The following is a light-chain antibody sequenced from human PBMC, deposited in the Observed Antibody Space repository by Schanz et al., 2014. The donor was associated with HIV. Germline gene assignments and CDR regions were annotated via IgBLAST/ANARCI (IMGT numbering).Light chain of an antibody. J-gene: IGLJ2*01. Sequence: QSVLTQPASVSGSPGQSITISCTGTSADVGAYKSVSWYQQHPGKAPKLIIYDVNNRPSGVPDRFSGSKSGTSASLAISGLQAEDEADYYCQSYDRTLGAVVFGGGTKLTVL. CDR1: SADVGAYKS. CDR2: DVN. CDR3: QSYDRTLGAVV. V-gene: IGLV2-14*03.